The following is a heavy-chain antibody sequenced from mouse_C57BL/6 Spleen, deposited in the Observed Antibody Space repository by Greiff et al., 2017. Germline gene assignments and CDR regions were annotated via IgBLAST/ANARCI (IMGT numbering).Heavy chain of an antibody. D-gene: IGHD2-1*01. V-gene: IGHV5-9*01. CDR2: ISGGGGNT. J-gene: IGHJ1*03. CDR1: GFTFSSYT. Sequence: EVQGVESGGGLVKPGGSLKLSCAASGFTFSSYTMSWVRQTPEKRLEWVATISGGGGNTYYPDSVKGRLTITRDNAKNTLYLQMSSLRSEDSALYDCARRASYGNYGYFDVWGTGTTLTVSS. CDR3: ARRASYGNYGYFDV.